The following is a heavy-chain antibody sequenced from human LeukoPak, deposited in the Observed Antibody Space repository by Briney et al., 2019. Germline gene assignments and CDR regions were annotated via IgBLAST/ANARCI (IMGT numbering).Heavy chain of an antibody. CDR1: GFTFDDYA. D-gene: IGHD3-22*01. V-gene: IGHV3-9*01. Sequence: GGSLRLSCAASGFTFDDYAMPWGRQAPGKGLGWVSGISWNSGSIGYADSVKGRFTISRDNAKNSLYLQMNSLRAEDTALYYCATQPRHMIGNVYWGQGTLVTVSS. J-gene: IGHJ4*02. CDR2: ISWNSGSI. CDR3: ATQPRHMIGNVY.